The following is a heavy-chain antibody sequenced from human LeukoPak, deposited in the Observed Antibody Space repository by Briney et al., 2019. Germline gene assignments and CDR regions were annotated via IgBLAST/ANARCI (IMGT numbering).Heavy chain of an antibody. CDR3: ARDRLGPSFSVSHFDL. V-gene: IGHV3-20*04. J-gene: IGHJ4*02. CDR2: INYNGAIT. D-gene: IGHD3-3*02. CDR1: GFTLVDYG. Sequence: GGSLRLSCATSGFTLVDYGLSWVRRAPGKGLEWLCAINYNGAITDYADSVKGRFTISSDNAKNSLYLRMDSLRAEDTALYYCARDRLGPSFSVSHFDLWGQGTLVTVSS.